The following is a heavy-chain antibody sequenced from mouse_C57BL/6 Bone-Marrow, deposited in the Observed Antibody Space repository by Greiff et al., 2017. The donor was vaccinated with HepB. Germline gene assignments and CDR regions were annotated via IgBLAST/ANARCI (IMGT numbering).Heavy chain of an antibody. CDR1: GYTFTTYP. Sequence: VKLMESGAELVKPGASVKMSCKASGYTFTTYPIEWMKQNHGKSLEWIGNFHPYNDDTKYNEKFKGKATLTVEKSSSTVYLELSRLTSDDSAVYYCARRYYGSSCEDAMDYWGQGTSVTVSS. V-gene: IGHV1-47*01. J-gene: IGHJ4*01. D-gene: IGHD1-1*01. CDR3: ARRYYGSSCEDAMDY. CDR2: FHPYNDDT.